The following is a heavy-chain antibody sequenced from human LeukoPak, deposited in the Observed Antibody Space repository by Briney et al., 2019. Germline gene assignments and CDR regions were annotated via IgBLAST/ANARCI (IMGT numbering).Heavy chain of an antibody. J-gene: IGHJ5*01. V-gene: IGHV1-18*01. CDR2: IGSYAGDT. Sequence: GASVKVSCKATSYISWVRQAPGQGLEWMGWIGSYAGDTYYAQKFQGRVTVTTDTSSSTAYMELRSLRSDDTAVYYCARDFWNFDASRGYYRDFDSWGQGTLVTVSS. CDR1: TSY. D-gene: IGHD3-22*01. CDR3: ARDFWNFDASRGYYRDFDS.